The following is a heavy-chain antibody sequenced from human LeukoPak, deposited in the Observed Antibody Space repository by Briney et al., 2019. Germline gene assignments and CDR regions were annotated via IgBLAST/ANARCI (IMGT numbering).Heavy chain of an antibody. Sequence: PSETLSLTCAVYGGSFSGYYWSWIRQPPGKGLEWIGEINHSGSTNYNPSLKNRVTVSVDTSKNQFSLKLSSVTAADTAVYYCARDVWFGAGRTFDYWGQGTLVTVSS. J-gene: IGHJ4*02. D-gene: IGHD3-10*01. V-gene: IGHV4-34*01. CDR1: GGSFSGYY. CDR3: ARDVWFGAGRTFDY. CDR2: INHSGST.